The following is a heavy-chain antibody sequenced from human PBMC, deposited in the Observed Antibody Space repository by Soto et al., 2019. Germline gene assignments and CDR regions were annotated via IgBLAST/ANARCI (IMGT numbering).Heavy chain of an antibody. CDR3: ARGFLNTAMDDAFDI. D-gene: IGHD5-18*01. CDR2: IYYSGST. CDR1: GGSISSYY. J-gene: IGHJ3*02. Sequence: SETLSLTCTVSGGSISSYYWSWIRQPPGKGLEWIGYIYYSGSTNYNPSLKSRVTISVDTSKNQFSLKLSSVTAADTAVYYCARGFLNTAMDDAFDIWGQGTMVTVSS. V-gene: IGHV4-59*01.